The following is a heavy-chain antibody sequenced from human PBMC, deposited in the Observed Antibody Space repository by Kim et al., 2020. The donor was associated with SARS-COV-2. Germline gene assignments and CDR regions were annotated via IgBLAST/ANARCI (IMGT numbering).Heavy chain of an antibody. CDR2: IYYSGST. J-gene: IGHJ4*02. V-gene: IGHV4-39*01. D-gene: IGHD4-17*01. CDR1: GGSISSSSYY. Sequence: SETLSLTCTVSGGSISSSSYYWGWIRQPPGKGLEWIGSIYYSGSTYYNPSLKSRVTISVDTSKNQFSLKLSSVTAADTAVYYCASWDGDYADYWGQGTLVTVSS. CDR3: ASWDGDYADY.